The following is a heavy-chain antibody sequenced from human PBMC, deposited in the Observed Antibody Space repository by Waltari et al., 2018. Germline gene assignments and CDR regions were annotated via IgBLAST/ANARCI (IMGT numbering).Heavy chain of an antibody. CDR1: GGSISSYY. CDR3: ARELLDYDDSSGTDAFDI. D-gene: IGHD3-22*01. CDR2: ISYSGST. V-gene: IGHV4-59*01. Sequence: QVQLQESGPGLVKPSETLSLTCTVSGGSISSYYWSWIRQPPGKGLEWIGYISYSGSTNYNPSLKSRVTISVDTSKNQFSLKLSSVTAADTAVYYCARELLDYDDSSGTDAFDIWGQGTMVTVSS. J-gene: IGHJ3*02.